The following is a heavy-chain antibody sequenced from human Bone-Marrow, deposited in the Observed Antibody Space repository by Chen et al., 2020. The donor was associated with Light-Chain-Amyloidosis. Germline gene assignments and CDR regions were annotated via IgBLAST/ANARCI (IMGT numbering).Heavy chain of an antibody. CDR2: IYPDDSDA. CDR1: GYTFPNYW. D-gene: IGHD5-12*01. Sequence: EQSGPEVKKPGESLKISCKGSGYTFPNYWIGWVRQMPGKGLEWRGVIYPDDSDARYSPSFEGQVTISADKSITTAYLQWRSLKASDSAMYYCAIRRDGYNFDYWGQGTLVSVSS. CDR3: AIRRDGYNFDY. J-gene: IGHJ4*02. V-gene: IGHV5-51*01.